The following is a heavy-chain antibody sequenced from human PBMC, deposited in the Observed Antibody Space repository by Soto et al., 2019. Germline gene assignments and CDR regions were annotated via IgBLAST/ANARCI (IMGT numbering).Heavy chain of an antibody. D-gene: IGHD2-15*01. CDR1: GFSLSTSGVG. CDR2: IYWDDDK. V-gene: IGHV2-5*02. J-gene: IGHJ3*02. Sequence: QITLKESGPTLVKPTQTLTLTCTFSGFSLSTSGVGVGWIRQPPGKALEWLALIYWDDDKRYSPSLKSSLTISKDTSPIPEVTTINNMDPADKGAAYCAPPPWVGALDIWGQGRMVTVSS. CDR3: APPPWVGALDI.